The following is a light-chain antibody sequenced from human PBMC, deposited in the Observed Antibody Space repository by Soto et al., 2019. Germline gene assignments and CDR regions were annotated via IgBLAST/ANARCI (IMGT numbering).Light chain of an antibody. V-gene: IGKV1-17*03. J-gene: IGKJ4*01. CDR3: LQSSSYTLT. Sequence: DIQMTQSPSAMSASVGDRVTITCRASQGINNYLAWFQQKPGKVPERLIYLTSSLQNGVPSRFSGSGSGTEFTLTISSLQPEDFATYYCLQSSSYTLTFGGGTRVEI. CDR2: LTS. CDR1: QGINNY.